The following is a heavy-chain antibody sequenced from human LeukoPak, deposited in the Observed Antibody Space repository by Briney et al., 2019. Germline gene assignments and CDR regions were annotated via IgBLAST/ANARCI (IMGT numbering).Heavy chain of an antibody. Sequence: PSETLSLTCAVYGGSFSGYYWSWIRQPPGKGLEWIGEINHSGSTNYNPSLKSRVTISVDTSKNQFSLKLSSVTAADTAVYYCASLFVEVPAATGYYMDVWGKGTTVTVSS. V-gene: IGHV4-34*01. CDR2: INHSGST. CDR1: GGSFSGYY. J-gene: IGHJ6*03. CDR3: ASLFVEVPAATGYYMDV. D-gene: IGHD2-2*01.